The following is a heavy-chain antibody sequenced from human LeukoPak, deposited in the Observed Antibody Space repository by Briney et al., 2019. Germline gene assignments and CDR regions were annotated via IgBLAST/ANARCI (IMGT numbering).Heavy chain of an antibody. V-gene: IGHV3-20*01. CDR2: INRNGGNT. D-gene: IGHD4-11*01. J-gene: IGHJ4*02. Sequence: GGSLRLSCAASGFTFDDYGMSWVRQAPGKGLEWVSNINRNGGNTAYADSVKGRFTISRDNAKNSLYLQMNSLRVEDTALYHCARGVYSNADYFDYWGQGTLVTVSS. CDR3: ARGVYSNADYFDY. CDR1: GFTFDDYG.